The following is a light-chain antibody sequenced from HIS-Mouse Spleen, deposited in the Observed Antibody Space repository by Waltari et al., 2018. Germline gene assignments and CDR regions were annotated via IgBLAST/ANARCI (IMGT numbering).Light chain of an antibody. CDR3: CSYAGSYTYV. CDR1: SSDVGGYNY. J-gene: IGLJ1*01. CDR2: DVS. V-gene: IGLV2-11*01. Sequence: QSALTQPRSVSGSPGQSVTIPCTGTSSDVGGYNYVPWYQQHPGKAPKLMIYDVSKRPSGVPDRFSGSKSGNTASLTISGLQAEDEADYYRCSYAGSYTYVFGTGTKVTVL.